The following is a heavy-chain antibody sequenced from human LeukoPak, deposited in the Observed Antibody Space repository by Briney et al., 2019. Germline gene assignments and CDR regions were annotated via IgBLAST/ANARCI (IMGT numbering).Heavy chain of an antibody. D-gene: IGHD3-10*01. CDR2: IYTSGST. Sequence: PAETLCLTCTVSGGSISSYCWSWIRQPAGKGLEWIGRIYTSGSTNYNPSLKSRVTMSVDTSKNQFSLKLSSVTAADTAVYYCAREQVVYYGSGSYYNSYYYYGMDVWGQGTTVTVSS. CDR1: GGSISSYC. J-gene: IGHJ6*02. CDR3: AREQVVYYGSGSYYNSYYYYGMDV. V-gene: IGHV4-4*07.